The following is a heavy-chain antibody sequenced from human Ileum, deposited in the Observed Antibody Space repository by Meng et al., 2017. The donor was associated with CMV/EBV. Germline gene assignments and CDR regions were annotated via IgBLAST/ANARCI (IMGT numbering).Heavy chain of an antibody. CDR1: GGSISSGDYY. D-gene: IGHD1-14*01. Sequence: LRLSCTVSGGSISSGDYYWSWIRQPPGKGLEWIGYIYYSGSTYYNPSLKSRVTISVDTSKNQFSLQLSSVTAADTAVYYCARERSGGMDVWGQGTTVTVSS. CDR3: ARERSGGMDV. J-gene: IGHJ6*02. V-gene: IGHV4-30-4*08. CDR2: IYYSGST.